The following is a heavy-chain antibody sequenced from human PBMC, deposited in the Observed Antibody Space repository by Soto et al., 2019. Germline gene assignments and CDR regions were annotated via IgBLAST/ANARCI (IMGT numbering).Heavy chain of an antibody. D-gene: IGHD3-22*01. Sequence: SDTLSRTCTVSGGSISSYYWSWIRQPPGQGLEWIGYIYYSGSTNYNPSLKSRVTISVDTSKNQFSLKLSSVTAADTAVYYCARVGYYYDSSGYTDAFDIWGQGTMVTVS. CDR2: IYYSGST. CDR3: ARVGYYYDSSGYTDAFDI. CDR1: GGSISSYY. J-gene: IGHJ3*02. V-gene: IGHV4-59*07.